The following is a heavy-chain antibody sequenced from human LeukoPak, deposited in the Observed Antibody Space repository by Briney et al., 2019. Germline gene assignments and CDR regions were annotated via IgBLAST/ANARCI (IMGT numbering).Heavy chain of an antibody. CDR3: ARPRIAAAGTALDY. Sequence: PSETLSLTCAVSGGSFSGYYWSWIRQPPGKGLEWIGEINHSGSINYNPSLKGRVTISVDTSKNQFFLKLSSVTAADTAVYYCARPRIAAAGTALDYWGQGTLVTASS. CDR1: GGSFSGYY. V-gene: IGHV4-34*01. D-gene: IGHD6-13*01. J-gene: IGHJ4*02. CDR2: INHSGSI.